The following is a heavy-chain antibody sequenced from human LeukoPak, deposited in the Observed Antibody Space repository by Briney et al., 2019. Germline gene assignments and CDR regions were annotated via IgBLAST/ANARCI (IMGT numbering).Heavy chain of an antibody. Sequence: SQTLSLTCTVSGGSVSSGGYYWSWIRQHPGKGLEWIGYIYNSGNTCYNASLKSRVTISVDTSKNQFSLKLTSVTAADSAVYYCARGFCSSTSCYRDAFDSWGQGTMVTVSS. D-gene: IGHD2-2*01. CDR1: GGSVSSGGYY. CDR2: IYNSGNT. CDR3: ARGFCSSTSCYRDAFDS. J-gene: IGHJ3*02. V-gene: IGHV4-31*03.